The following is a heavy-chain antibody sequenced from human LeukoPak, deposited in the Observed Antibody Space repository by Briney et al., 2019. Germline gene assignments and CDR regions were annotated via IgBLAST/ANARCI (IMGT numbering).Heavy chain of an antibody. Sequence: SQTLSLTCTVSGGSISSGSYYWTWIRQPAGNGLEWMGHMHTSGSANYNPSLKSRVTISVDTSKNQFSLKLSSVTAADTAVYYCARVEKYTSSGPTDPWGQGTLVTVSS. D-gene: IGHD6-13*01. CDR3: ARVEKYTSSGPTDP. CDR1: GGSISSGSYY. V-gene: IGHV4-61*09. J-gene: IGHJ5*02. CDR2: MHTSGSA.